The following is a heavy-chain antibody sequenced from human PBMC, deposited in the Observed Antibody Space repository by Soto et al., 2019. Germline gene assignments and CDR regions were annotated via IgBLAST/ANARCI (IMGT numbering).Heavy chain of an antibody. CDR2: IYYRGIT. CDR3: ARFDQVSYYFDY. Sequence: KTSETLSLTCTVSCGSITSYYWSWIRQPPGKGLEWIGYIYYRGITNYNPSLKSRVTISVDMSKNQFSLKLSSVTAADTAVYYCARFDQVSYYFDYWGQGTLVTVSS. J-gene: IGHJ4*02. CDR1: CGSITSYY. V-gene: IGHV4-59*01.